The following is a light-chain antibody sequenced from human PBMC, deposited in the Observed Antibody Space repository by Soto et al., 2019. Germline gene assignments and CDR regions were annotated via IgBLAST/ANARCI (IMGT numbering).Light chain of an antibody. V-gene: IGKV3-20*01. CDR2: GAS. J-gene: IGKJ3*01. CDR3: HQYNSWPRGT. Sequence: EIVLTQSPGTLSLSEGERATLSCRASQTITRSFLAWYQQRRGQAPRLVIYGASTRATGIPERFSGSASGTDFTLTSSSLQSEHSAVYYCHQYNSWPRGTFGPGTKVEIK. CDR1: QTITRSF.